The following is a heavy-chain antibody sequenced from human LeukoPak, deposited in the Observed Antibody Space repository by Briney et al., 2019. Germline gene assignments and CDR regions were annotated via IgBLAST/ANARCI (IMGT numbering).Heavy chain of an antibody. V-gene: IGHV4-34*01. D-gene: IGHD6-6*01. CDR3: ARGRSSRKLAARPARGYYYYYMDV. CDR2: INHSGST. Sequence: PSETLSLTCAVYGGSFSGYYWSWIRQPPGKGMEWIGKINHSGSTNYNPSLKSRVTISVDTSKNQFSLKLSSVTAADTAVYYCARGRSSRKLAARPARGYYYYYMDVWGKGTTVTVSS. J-gene: IGHJ6*03. CDR1: GGSFSGYY.